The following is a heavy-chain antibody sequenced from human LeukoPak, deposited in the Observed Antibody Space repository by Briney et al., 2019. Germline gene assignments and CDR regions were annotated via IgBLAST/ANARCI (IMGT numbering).Heavy chain of an antibody. D-gene: IGHD2-2*01. J-gene: IGHJ4*02. Sequence: SETLSLTCAVSGYSISSGYYWGWIRQPPGKGLEWIGIIYHSGNTYYNPSLKSRVTISVDTSKNQFSLKLNSVTAADTAVYYCARKGGPAAPFDYWGQGTLDTVSS. CDR3: ARKGGPAAPFDY. CDR2: IYHSGNT. CDR1: GYSISSGYY. V-gene: IGHV4-38-2*01.